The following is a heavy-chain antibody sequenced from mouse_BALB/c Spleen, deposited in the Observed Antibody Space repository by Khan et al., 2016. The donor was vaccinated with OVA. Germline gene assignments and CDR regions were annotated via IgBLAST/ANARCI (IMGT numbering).Heavy chain of an antibody. V-gene: IGHV1-9*01. CDR2: ILPGSGST. J-gene: IGHJ3*01. CDR3: APNWFWFAY. Sequence: QVQLQQPGTELMKPGASVKISCKATGYTFSNYWIEWVKQRPGHGLEWIGEILPGSGSTNYNEKFKGKATFTADTSSNTAYMQLNSLTSGDSAVYYCAPNWFWFAYWGQGTLVTVSA. CDR1: GYTFSNYW. D-gene: IGHD4-1*01.